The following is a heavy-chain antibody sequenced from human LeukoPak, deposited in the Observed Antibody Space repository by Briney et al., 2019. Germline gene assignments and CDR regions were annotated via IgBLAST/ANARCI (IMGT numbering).Heavy chain of an antibody. CDR2: IIPIFGTA. Sequence: ASVKVSCKASGGTFSSYAISWVRQAPGQGLEWMGGIIPIFGTANYAQKFQGRVTITADESTSTAYMELSSLRSEDTAVYYCARDMGSGLAVAGTVYLDYWGQRTLVTVSS. CDR3: ARDMGSGLAVAGTVYLDY. CDR1: GGTFSSYA. V-gene: IGHV1-69*13. D-gene: IGHD6-19*01. J-gene: IGHJ4*02.